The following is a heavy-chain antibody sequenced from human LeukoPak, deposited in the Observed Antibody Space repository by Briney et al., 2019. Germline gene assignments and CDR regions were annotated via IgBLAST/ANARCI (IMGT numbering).Heavy chain of an antibody. Sequence: SWIRQPPGKGLEWIGYIYYSGSTYYNPSLKSRVTISVDTSKNQFSLKLSSVTAADTAVYYCARAGCSSCHFDYWGQGTLVTVSS. CDR2: IYYSGST. CDR3: ARAGCSSCHFDY. V-gene: IGHV4-30-4*08. D-gene: IGHD6-13*01. J-gene: IGHJ4*02.